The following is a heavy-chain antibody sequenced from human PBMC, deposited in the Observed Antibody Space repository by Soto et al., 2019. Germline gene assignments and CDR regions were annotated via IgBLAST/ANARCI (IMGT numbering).Heavy chain of an antibody. D-gene: IGHD2-2*01. CDR2: IKQDGSEK. V-gene: IGHV3-7*01. CDR3: ARDSPSLGYCSSTSCYGAFDI. CDR1: GFTFSSYW. Sequence: GGSLRLSCAASGFTFSSYWMSWVRQAPGKGLEWVANIKQDGSEKYYVDSVKGRFTISRDNAKNSLYLQMNSLRAVDTAVYYCARDSPSLGYCSSTSCYGAFDIWGQGTMVTVSS. J-gene: IGHJ3*02.